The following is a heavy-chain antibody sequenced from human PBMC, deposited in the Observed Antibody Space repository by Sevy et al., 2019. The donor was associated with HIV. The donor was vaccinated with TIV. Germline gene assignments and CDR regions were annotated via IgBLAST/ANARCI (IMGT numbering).Heavy chain of an antibody. CDR3: ATTREYYSDNSGYIDY. D-gene: IGHD3-22*01. V-gene: IGHV1-24*01. CDR2: FDPEDGET. J-gene: IGHJ4*02. CDR1: GYSLTDLS. Sequence: ASVKVSCKVSGYSLTDLSMHWVRQAPGIGLEWMGRFDPEDGETIYAQMFQGRVTMTEDTSRDTAYMELSSLRSEDTAMYYCATTREYYSDNSGYIDYWGQGTLVTVSS.